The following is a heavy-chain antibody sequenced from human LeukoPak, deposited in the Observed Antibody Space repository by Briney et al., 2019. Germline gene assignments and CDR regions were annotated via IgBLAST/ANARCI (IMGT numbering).Heavy chain of an antibody. D-gene: IGHD3-10*01. CDR2: IYYSGST. CDR1: GGSISSGDYY. J-gene: IGHJ4*02. Sequence: PSETLSLTCTVSGGSISSGDYYWSWIRQPPGKGLEWIGYIYYSGSTYYNPSLKSRVTISVDTSKNQFSLKLSSVTAADTAVYYCATDGSGSSALDYWGQGTLVTVSS. CDR3: ATDGSGSSALDY. V-gene: IGHV4-30-4*08.